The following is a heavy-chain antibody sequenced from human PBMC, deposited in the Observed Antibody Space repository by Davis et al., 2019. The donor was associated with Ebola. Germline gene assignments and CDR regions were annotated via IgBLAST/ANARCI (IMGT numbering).Heavy chain of an antibody. Sequence: SLKISCVASGFTFDEYTMHWVRQAPGKGLEWVSGINWNSGSIDYAVSVKRRFTISRDNAKNSLYLQINSLRADDTALYHCARSDSGGNWFFDLWGRGTLVTVSS. J-gene: IGHJ2*01. V-gene: IGHV3-9*01. CDR1: GFTFDEYT. D-gene: IGHD4-17*01. CDR2: INWNSGSI. CDR3: ARSDSGGNWFFDL.